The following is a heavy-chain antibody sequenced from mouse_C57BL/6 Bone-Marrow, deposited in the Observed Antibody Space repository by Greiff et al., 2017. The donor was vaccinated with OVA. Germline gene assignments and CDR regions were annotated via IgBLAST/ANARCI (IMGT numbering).Heavy chain of an antibody. CDR3: TSPYYFDY. CDR1: SFNIKDDY. J-gene: IGHJ2*01. V-gene: IGHV14-4*01. CDR2: IDPENGDT. Sequence: VQLQQSGAELVRPGASVKLSCTASSFNIKDDYMHWVKQRPEQGLEWIGWIDPENGDTEYASKFQGKATITADTSSNTAYLQLSSLTSEDTAVYYCTSPYYFDYWGQGTTLTVSS.